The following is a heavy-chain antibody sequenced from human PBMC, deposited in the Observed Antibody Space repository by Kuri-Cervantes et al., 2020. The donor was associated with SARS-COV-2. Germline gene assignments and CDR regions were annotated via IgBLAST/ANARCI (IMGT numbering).Heavy chain of an antibody. CDR2: ISGNGIST. CDR1: GFTFSSYA. CDR3: AKDTWTGMTVNFDY. V-gene: IGHV3-23*01. J-gene: IGHJ4*02. Sequence: GESLKISCAASGFTFSSYAMSWVRQAPGKGLEWVSSISGNGISTYYADSVKGRFTISGDNSKNTLYLLMNSLRAEDTGVYYWAKDTWTGMTVNFDYWGQGSLVTVSS. D-gene: IGHD1-1*01.